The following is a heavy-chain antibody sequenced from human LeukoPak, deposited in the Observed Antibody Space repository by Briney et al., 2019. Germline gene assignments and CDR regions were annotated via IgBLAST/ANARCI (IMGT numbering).Heavy chain of an antibody. Sequence: PGRSLRLSCAASGFTFDDYAMHWVRQAPGKGLESVSGISWNSGSIGYADSVKGRFTISRDNAKNSLYLQMNSLRAEDTALYYCAKDKDSSGYYPSYYFDYWGQGTLVTDSS. CDR1: GFTFDDYA. J-gene: IGHJ4*02. CDR3: AKDKDSSGYYPSYYFDY. D-gene: IGHD3-22*01. CDR2: ISWNSGSI. V-gene: IGHV3-9*01.